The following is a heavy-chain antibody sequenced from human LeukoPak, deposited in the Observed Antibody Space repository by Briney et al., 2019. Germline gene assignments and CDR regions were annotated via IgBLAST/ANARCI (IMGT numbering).Heavy chain of an antibody. CDR3: ARDAGDWYVNYFQH. Sequence: ASVKVSCKVSGYTLTELSMHWVRQAPGKGLEWMGGFDPEDGETIYAQKFQGRVTMTRDTSISTAYMELSRLRSDDTAVYYCARDAGDWYVNYFQHWGQGTLVTVSS. V-gene: IGHV1-24*01. J-gene: IGHJ1*01. D-gene: IGHD6-19*01. CDR1: GYTLTELS. CDR2: FDPEDGET.